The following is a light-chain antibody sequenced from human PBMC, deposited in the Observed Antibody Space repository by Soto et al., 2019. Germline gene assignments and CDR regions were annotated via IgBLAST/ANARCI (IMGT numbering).Light chain of an antibody. CDR2: EVN. J-gene: IGLJ3*02. CDR3: TSYAGSNIWV. CDR1: SSDVGAYNY. Sequence: QSVLTQPPSASGSPGQSVTISCTGTSSDVGAYNYVSWYQQYPGKAPKLLIYEVNKRPSGVPERFSGSKSGKTASLTVSGLQPEDEVDYHCTSYAGSNIWVFGGGTKLTVL. V-gene: IGLV2-8*01.